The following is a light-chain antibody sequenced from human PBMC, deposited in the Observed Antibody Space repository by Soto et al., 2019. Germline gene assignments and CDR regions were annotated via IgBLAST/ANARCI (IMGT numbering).Light chain of an antibody. V-gene: IGKV3-15*01. CDR2: ALS. CDR1: QSVSSN. J-gene: IGKJ5*01. Sequence: IVMTPAPGDLSVFAGESATLSCRASQSVSSNLAWYRQKPGQAPSLLIYALSYRASGVPDRFSGSGSGTDFTLKISRVEAEDVGVYYCMQRGEFPITFGQGTRLEI. CDR3: MQRGEFPIT.